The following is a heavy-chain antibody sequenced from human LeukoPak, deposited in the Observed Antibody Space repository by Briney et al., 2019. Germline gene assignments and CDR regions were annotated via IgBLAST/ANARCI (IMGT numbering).Heavy chain of an antibody. Sequence: SETLSLTCTVTGGSISSYYWSWIRQPPGKGLEWIGHFHYSGSTNYNPSLKSRVTISVDTSKNQFSLKLSSVTAADTAVYYCARLGDSSSRLYYFDYWGQGTLVTVSS. CDR2: FHYSGST. CDR3: ARLGDSSSRLYYFDY. J-gene: IGHJ4*02. V-gene: IGHV4-59*08. D-gene: IGHD6-6*01. CDR1: GGSISSYY.